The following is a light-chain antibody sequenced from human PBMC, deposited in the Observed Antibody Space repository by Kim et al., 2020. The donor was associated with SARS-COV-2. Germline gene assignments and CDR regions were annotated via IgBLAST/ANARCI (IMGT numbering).Light chain of an antibody. CDR3: QQTYRTPFT. Sequence: DIQMTQSPSSLSASVGDRVTITCRASQSISSYLNWYQQKPGKAPKVLIYAASSLQSGVPSRFSGSGSGTDFTLSISSLEPEDFATYYCQQTYRTPFTFGQGTKLEI. V-gene: IGKV1-39*01. CDR1: QSISSY. CDR2: AAS. J-gene: IGKJ2*01.